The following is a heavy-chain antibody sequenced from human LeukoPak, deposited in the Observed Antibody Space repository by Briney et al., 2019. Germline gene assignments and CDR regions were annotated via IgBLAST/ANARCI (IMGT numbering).Heavy chain of an antibody. J-gene: IGHJ4*02. CDR3: ARHAGGIAAVGTRPFDY. CDR2: THHRGLT. D-gene: IGHD6-13*01. V-gene: IGHV4-30-4*01. CDR1: GGSISSIDYY. Sequence: SETLSLTCTVSGGSISSIDYYWSWVRQHPGKGLEWIGYTHHRGLTYYNPSLKNRVTISVDTSKNQFSLKLSSVTAADTAVYYCARHAGGIAAVGTRPFDYWGQGTLVTVSS.